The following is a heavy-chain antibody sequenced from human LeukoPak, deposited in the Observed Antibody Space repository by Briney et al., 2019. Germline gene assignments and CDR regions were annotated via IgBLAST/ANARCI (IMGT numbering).Heavy chain of an antibody. CDR1: GGSISSSNW. Sequence: SETLSLTCAVSGGSISSSNWWSWVRQPPRKGLEWIGEIYHSGSTNCNPSLKSRVTISVDKSKNQFSLKLSSVTAADTAVYYCAVGGVYLRGGAEAFDIWGQGTMVTVSS. D-gene: IGHD3-10*01. CDR3: AVGGVYLRGGAEAFDI. V-gene: IGHV4-4*02. J-gene: IGHJ3*02. CDR2: IYHSGST.